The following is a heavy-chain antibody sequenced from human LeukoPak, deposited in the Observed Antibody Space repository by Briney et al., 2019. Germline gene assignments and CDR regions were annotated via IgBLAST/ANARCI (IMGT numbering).Heavy chain of an antibody. J-gene: IGHJ4*02. CDR2: ISATGEST. Sequence: GGSLRLSCEASGFKFSSYAMNWVRQAPGKGLEWVASISATGESTYYADSVKGRFTISRDNSKNTLYLQMNSLRAEDTAMYYCARDRILTGYDYWGQGTLVTVSS. V-gene: IGHV3-23*01. CDR3: ARDRILTGYDY. CDR1: GFKFSSYA. D-gene: IGHD3-9*01.